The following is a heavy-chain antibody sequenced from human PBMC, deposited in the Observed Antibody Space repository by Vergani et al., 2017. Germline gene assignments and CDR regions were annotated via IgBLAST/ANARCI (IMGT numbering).Heavy chain of an antibody. CDR2: IYYSGST. Sequence: QVQLQQWGAGLLKPSETLSLTCAVYGGSISSYYWSWIRQPPGKGLEWIGYIYYSGSTNYNPSLKSRVTISVDTSKNQFSLKLSSVTAADTAVYYCARVGGDYTLYYYYYYMDVWGKGTTVTVSS. D-gene: IGHD4-17*01. J-gene: IGHJ6*03. CDR1: GGSISSYY. CDR3: ARVGGDYTLYYYYYYMDV. V-gene: IGHV4-59*01.